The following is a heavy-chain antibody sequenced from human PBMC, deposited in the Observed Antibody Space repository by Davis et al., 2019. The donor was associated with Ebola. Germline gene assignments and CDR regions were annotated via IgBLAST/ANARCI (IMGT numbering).Heavy chain of an antibody. CDR3: ARDKMVLTDNWLDP. V-gene: IGHV1-18*01. Sequence: ASVKVSCKASGYTFSTYGITWVRQAPGQGLEWMGWISAYNGKTNYAQRFQGRVTMTTDTSTNTAFMELRSLRSDDTAMYYCARDKMVLTDNWLDPWGQGTLVTVSS. D-gene: IGHD4/OR15-4a*01. CDR1: GYTFSTYG. CDR2: ISAYNGKT. J-gene: IGHJ5*02.